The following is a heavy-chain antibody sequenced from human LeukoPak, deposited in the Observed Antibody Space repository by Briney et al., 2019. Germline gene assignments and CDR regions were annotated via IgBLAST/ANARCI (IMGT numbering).Heavy chain of an antibody. CDR3: ARTHSSSLIWFDP. CDR2: ISYSGSA. J-gene: IGHJ5*02. D-gene: IGHD6-13*01. Sequence: PSETLSLTCTVSDDSISDYYWSWIRQPPGKGLEWIGYISYSGSANYNPSLKSRVTISLDTSKNQFSLKLTSVTTADTAVFYCARTHSSSLIWFDPWGQGTLVTVSS. CDR1: DDSISDYY. V-gene: IGHV4-59*01.